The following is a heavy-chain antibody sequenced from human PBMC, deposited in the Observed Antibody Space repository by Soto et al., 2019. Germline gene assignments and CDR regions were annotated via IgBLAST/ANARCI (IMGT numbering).Heavy chain of an antibody. V-gene: IGHV2-5*01. J-gene: IGHJ5*02. CDR1: GFSLSTSGVG. D-gene: IGHD6-13*01. CDR2: IYWNDDK. CDR3: EHIGYSSSSRWFDP. Sequence: QITLKESGPTLVKPTQTLTLTCTFSGFSLSTSGVGVGWIRQPPGKALEWLALIYWNDDKRYSPSLKSRLTITKDTSKNQVVLTMTNMDPVDTATYYCEHIGYSSSSRWFDPWGQGTLVTVSS.